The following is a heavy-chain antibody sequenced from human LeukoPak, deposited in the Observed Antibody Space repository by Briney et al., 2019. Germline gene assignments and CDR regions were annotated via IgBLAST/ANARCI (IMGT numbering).Heavy chain of an antibody. V-gene: IGHV1-2*02. Sequence: ASVKVSCKASGYTFTGYYMHWVRQAPGQGLEWMGWINPNSGGTNYAQKFQGRVTMTRDTSISTAYMELSRLRSDDTAVYYSARGPPGGFLEWLLFMGAAYYYYGMDVWGQGTTVTVSS. CDR3: ARGPPGGFLEWLLFMGAAYYYYGMDV. D-gene: IGHD3-3*01. CDR1: GYTFTGYY. J-gene: IGHJ6*02. CDR2: INPNSGGT.